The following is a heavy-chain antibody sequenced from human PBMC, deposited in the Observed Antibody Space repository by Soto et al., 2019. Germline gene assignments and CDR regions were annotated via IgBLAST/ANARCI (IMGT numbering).Heavy chain of an antibody. V-gene: IGHV3-23*01. CDR2: ITDSGDDT. Sequence: GGSLRHSCAAAGFTINNYAMGWVRQAPGKGLEWVSAITDSGDDTYYIDSVKGRFTTSRDNSKSTLYLQMNSLRAEDTAIYYCAKLGSSSWSPHYYFDYWGQGTLVTVSS. J-gene: IGHJ4*02. CDR1: GFTINNYA. CDR3: AKLGSSSWSPHYYFDY. D-gene: IGHD2-2*01.